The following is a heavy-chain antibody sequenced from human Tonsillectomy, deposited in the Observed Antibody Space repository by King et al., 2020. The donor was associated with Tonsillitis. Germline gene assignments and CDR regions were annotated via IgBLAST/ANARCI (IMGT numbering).Heavy chain of an antibody. CDR3: ARARDVLRYFDWFFDY. D-gene: IGHD3-9*01. Sequence: VQLVESGGGLVQPGGSLRLSCAASGFTFSSYEMNWVRQAPGKGLEWVSYISSSGSTIYYADSVKGRFTISRDNAKNSLYLQRNSLRAEDTAVYYCARARDVLRYFDWFFDYWGQGTLVTVSS. V-gene: IGHV3-48*03. J-gene: IGHJ4*02. CDR1: GFTFSSYE. CDR2: ISSSGSTI.